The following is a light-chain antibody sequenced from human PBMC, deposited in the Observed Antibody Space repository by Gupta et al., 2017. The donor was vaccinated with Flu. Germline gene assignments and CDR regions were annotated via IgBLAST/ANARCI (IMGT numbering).Light chain of an antibody. J-gene: IGLJ1*01. CDR2: EGS. CDR1: SSDVGNYIL. V-gene: IGLV2-23*01. CDR3: CSYAGRSTFV. Sequence: QPALTQPASVSGSPGQSITISCTGTSSDVGNYILVSWYQQHPGKAPKLMIYEGSKRPSGVSNRFSGSISDNTASLTISGLQAEDEADYHCCSYAGRSTFVFGTGTKVTVL.